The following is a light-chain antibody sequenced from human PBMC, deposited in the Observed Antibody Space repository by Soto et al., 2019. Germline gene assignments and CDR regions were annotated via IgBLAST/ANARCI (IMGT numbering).Light chain of an antibody. Sequence: QSALTQPASVSGSPGQSITISCTGTSSDVGGYNYVSWYQQHPGKVPKLMIYEVSNRPSGVSTRFSGSKSGNTASLTISGLQAEDEADYYCSSYTSSSTNVFGTGTKVTVL. CDR2: EVS. CDR3: SSYTSSSTNV. J-gene: IGLJ1*01. V-gene: IGLV2-14*01. CDR1: SSDVGGYNY.